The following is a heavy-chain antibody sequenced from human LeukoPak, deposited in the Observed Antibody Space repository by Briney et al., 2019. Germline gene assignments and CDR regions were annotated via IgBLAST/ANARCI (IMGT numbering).Heavy chain of an antibody. V-gene: IGHV3-72*01. J-gene: IGHJ4*02. Sequence: PGGSLRLSCAASGFTFSNYAMSWIRQAPGKGLDWVGRIRNKANSYTTEYAASVKGRFTISRDDSKNSLYLQMNSLKIEDTAVYYCAKAHPRSRFDSWGQGTLVTVSS. CDR2: IRNKANSYTT. CDR3: AKAHPRSRFDS. D-gene: IGHD2-15*01. CDR1: GFTFSNYA.